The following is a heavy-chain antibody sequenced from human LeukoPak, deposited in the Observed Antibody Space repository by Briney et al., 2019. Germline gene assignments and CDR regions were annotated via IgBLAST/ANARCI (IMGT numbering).Heavy chain of an antibody. D-gene: IGHD5-12*01. J-gene: IGHJ4*02. Sequence: SETLSLTCTVSGGSISNSYWDWIRQPPGKGLEWIGYIYYTGSTIYNPSLRSRVTMSVDTSKNQFSLRLTSVTAADTAVYYCARGFDSKSTYFDYWGQGTLVTVSS. CDR3: ARGFDSKSTYFDY. CDR2: IYYTGST. CDR1: GGSISNSY. V-gene: IGHV4-59*01.